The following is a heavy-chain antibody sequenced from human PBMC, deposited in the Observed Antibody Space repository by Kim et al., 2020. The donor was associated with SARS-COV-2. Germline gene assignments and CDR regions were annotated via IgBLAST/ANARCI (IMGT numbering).Heavy chain of an antibody. J-gene: IGHJ3*02. CDR3: AREVGPVRYFDWLGAFDI. V-gene: IGHV3-30-3*01. CDR2: ISYDGSNK. Sequence: GGSLRLSCAASGFTFSSYAMHWVRQAPGKGLEWVAVISYDGSNKYYADSVKGRFTISRDNSKNTLYLQMNSLRAEDTAVYYCAREVGPVRYFDWLGAFDIWGQGTMVTVSS. D-gene: IGHD3-9*01. CDR1: GFTFSSYA.